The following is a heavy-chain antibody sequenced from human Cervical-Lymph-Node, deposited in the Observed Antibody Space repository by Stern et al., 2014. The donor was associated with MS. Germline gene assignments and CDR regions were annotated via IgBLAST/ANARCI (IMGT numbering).Heavy chain of an antibody. CDR2: IYHSGST. V-gene: IGHV4-31*03. CDR1: GGSISSGGYF. CDR3: ARKGAIVPAAIENWFDS. J-gene: IGHJ5*01. Sequence: QLQLQESGPGLVKPSQTLSLTCTVSGGSISSGGYFWSWIRQHPGKGLERFGYIYHSGSTYYNPSLKSRFHISVDTSKNQFSLNRSSVTAADTAVYYCARKGAIVPAAIENWFDSWGQGTLVTVSS. D-gene: IGHD2-2*01.